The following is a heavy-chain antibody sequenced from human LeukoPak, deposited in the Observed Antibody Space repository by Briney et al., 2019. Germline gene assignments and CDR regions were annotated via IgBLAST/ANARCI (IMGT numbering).Heavy chain of an antibody. CDR1: GFTFSSYS. CDR2: INSDTYYI. CDR3: ARGGGPGDWLDY. D-gene: IGHD3/OR15-3a*01. V-gene: IGHV3-21*04. Sequence: GGSLRLSCTASGFTFSSYSMIWVRQVPGQGLEWVSSINSDTYYIYYADSMKGRFTISRDNAKNSLYLQMNSLRAEDTAVYYCARGGGPGDWLDYWGQGTLVTVSS. J-gene: IGHJ4*02.